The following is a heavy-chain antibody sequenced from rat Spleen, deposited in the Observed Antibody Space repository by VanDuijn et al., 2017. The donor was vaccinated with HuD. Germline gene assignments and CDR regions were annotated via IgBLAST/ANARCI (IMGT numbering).Heavy chain of an antibody. V-gene: IGHV5-31*01. D-gene: IGHD1-11*01. J-gene: IGHJ4*01. CDR3: SRAKTYGYVMDA. Sequence: EVQLVESGGGLVQPGRSLKLSCVASGFTFNNYWMTWIRQAPGKGLEWVASITNTGGSIYYPDSVKGRFTISRDNANGTLYLQMNSLRSEDTATYYCSRAKTYGYVMDAWGQGASVTVSS. CDR1: GFTFNNYW. CDR2: ITNTGGSI.